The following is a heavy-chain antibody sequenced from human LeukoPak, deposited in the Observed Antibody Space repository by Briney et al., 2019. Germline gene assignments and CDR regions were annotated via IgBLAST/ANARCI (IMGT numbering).Heavy chain of an antibody. D-gene: IGHD3-10*01. CDR2: ISSSGSTI. CDR1: GFTFSDYY. CDR3: AKDISGRYYYGSGRHY. Sequence: GGSLRLSCAASGFTFSDYYMSWIRQAPGKGLEWVSYISSSGSTIYYADSVKGRFTISRDNAKNSLYLQMNSLRAEDTALYYCAKDISGRYYYGSGRHYWGRGTLVTVSS. J-gene: IGHJ4*02. V-gene: IGHV3-11*01.